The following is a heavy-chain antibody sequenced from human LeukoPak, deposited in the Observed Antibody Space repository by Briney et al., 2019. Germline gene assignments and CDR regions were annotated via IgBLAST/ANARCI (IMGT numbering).Heavy chain of an antibody. Sequence: SETLSLTCAVYGGSFSGYYWSWIRQPPGKGLEWIGEINHSGSTNHNPSLKSRVTISVDTSKNQFSLKLSSVTAADTAVYYCARGRPGFGAGEGSYFDYWGQGTLVTVSS. CDR3: ARGRPGFGAGEGSYFDY. V-gene: IGHV4-34*01. J-gene: IGHJ4*02. D-gene: IGHD3-3*01. CDR2: INHSGST. CDR1: GGSFSGYY.